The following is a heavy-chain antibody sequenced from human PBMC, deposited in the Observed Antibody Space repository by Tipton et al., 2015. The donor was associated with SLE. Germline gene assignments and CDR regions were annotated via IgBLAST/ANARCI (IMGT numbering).Heavy chain of an antibody. CDR1: GSSISSRSFY. D-gene: IGHD2-8*01. Sequence: TLSLTCTVSGSSISSRSFYWGWIRQPPGKGLEWIGSISYSGNSYSSPSLKSRITMSVDTSKNQFSLKMYSVTAADTAVYYCGRQEWVTKPNGVDSWGQGTLVTVSS. CDR2: ISYSGNS. V-gene: IGHV4-39*01. J-gene: IGHJ5*01. CDR3: GRQEWVTKPNGVDS.